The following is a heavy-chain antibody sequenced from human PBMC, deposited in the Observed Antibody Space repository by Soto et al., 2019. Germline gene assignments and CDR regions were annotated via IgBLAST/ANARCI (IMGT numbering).Heavy chain of an antibody. CDR3: ARDDKAAGDY. D-gene: IGHD6-13*01. V-gene: IGHV3-7*05. Sequence: PGGSLRLSCAASGFTFRRYWMSRVRQAPGKGLEWVANIKEDGSEKYYVDSVKGRFTISRDNAKNSLYLQMNSLRAEDTAVYYCARDDKAAGDYWGQGTLVTVSS. CDR1: GFTFRRYW. J-gene: IGHJ4*02. CDR2: IKEDGSEK.